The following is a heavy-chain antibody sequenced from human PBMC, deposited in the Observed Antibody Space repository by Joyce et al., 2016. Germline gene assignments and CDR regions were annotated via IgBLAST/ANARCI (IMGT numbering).Heavy chain of an antibody. Sequence: QVTLEESGPVLVRPTETLTLTCPVSGFSLLKARGGVTWIRQPPGKPLEWLAHIFSNGQRSYTTSLRNNLTVSRDVSKSQVVFTMTNMDPVDTATYYCARSPFTSSWYLPGFFDIWGRGILVTVSS. V-gene: IGHV2-26*01. CDR3: ARSPFTSSWYLPGFFDI. J-gene: IGHJ4*02. D-gene: IGHD6-13*01. CDR1: GFSLLKARGG. CDR2: IFSNGQR.